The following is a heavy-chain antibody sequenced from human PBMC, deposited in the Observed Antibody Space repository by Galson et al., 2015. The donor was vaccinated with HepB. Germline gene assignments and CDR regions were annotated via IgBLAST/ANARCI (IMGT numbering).Heavy chain of an antibody. J-gene: IGHJ4*02. CDR2: IRYDGSNQ. V-gene: IGHV3-33*01. Sequence: SLRLSCAASGFTLSSFGMHWVRQAPGKGLEWVALIRYDGSNQYYADSVKGRFTISRDNSKNTLYLQMNSLRADGTAVYYCARELLWFEKLYYFDYWGQGTLVTVSS. CDR3: ARELLWFEKLYYFDY. CDR1: GFTLSSFG. D-gene: IGHD3-10*01.